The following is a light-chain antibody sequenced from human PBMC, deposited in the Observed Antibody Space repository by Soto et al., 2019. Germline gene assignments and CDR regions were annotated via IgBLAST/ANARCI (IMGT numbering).Light chain of an antibody. CDR2: DTW. V-gene: IGKV1-33*01. CDR3: QAYGNIPA. J-gene: IGKJ4*01. Sequence: DIAVTQSPTSLSAALGDRVTITCQTNQDTRKYLNWFQHKPGKVPRLLIYDTWNLQIGVPSRFSASGSGTYFTLTISSLRPEDGATYYCQAYGNIPAFGGGTKVEIK. CDR1: QDTRKY.